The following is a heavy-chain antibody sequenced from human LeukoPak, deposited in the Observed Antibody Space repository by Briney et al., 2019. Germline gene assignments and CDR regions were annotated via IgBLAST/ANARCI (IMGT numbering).Heavy chain of an antibody. V-gene: IGHV3-48*01. Sequence: GGSLRLSCAASGFTFSSYSMNWVRQAPGKELEWVSYISSSSSTIYYADSVKGRFTISRDNAKNSLYLQMNSLRAEDTAVYYCARETAMVPPDYWGQGTLVTVSS. D-gene: IGHD5-18*01. CDR3: ARETAMVPPDY. CDR2: ISSSSSTI. CDR1: GFTFSSYS. J-gene: IGHJ4*02.